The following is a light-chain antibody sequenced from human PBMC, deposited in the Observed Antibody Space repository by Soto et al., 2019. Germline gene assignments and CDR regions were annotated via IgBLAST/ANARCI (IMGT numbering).Light chain of an antibody. V-gene: IGKV3-11*01. Sequence: EIVLTQSPATLSLSPGERATLSCRASPSVPNYLAWYQQKPGQAPRLLIYGAFNRATGIPARFSGSGSRADFTLTISSLEPEDFAVYYCQQRNIWPPVTFGQGTRLEIK. CDR2: GAF. CDR1: PSVPNY. J-gene: IGKJ5*01. CDR3: QQRNIWPPVT.